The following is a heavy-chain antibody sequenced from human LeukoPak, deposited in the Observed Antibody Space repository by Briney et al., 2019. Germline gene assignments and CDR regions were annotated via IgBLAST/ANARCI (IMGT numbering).Heavy chain of an antibody. CDR1: GYSFTNYW. D-gene: IGHD2-8*02. Sequence: GESLQISFQGSGYSFTNYWIGWVRQMPGKGLEGKGSIYPGDSDTRYIPSFQGQVTISADKSISTAYLQWSSLKASDTAMYYCARRVDSYWFFDYWGQGTLVTVSS. J-gene: IGHJ4*02. CDR3: ARRVDSYWFFDY. V-gene: IGHV5-51*01. CDR2: IYPGDSDT.